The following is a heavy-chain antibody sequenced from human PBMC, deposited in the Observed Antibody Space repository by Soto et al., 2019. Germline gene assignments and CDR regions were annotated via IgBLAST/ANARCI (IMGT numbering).Heavy chain of an antibody. CDR3: AKDPGMQDIVVVVAAIPGAFDI. Sequence: GGSLRLSCAASGFTFSSYAMSWVRQAPGKGLEWVSAISGSGGSTYYVDSVKGRFTISRDNSKNTLYLQMNSLRAEDTAVYYCAKDPGMQDIVVVVAAIPGAFDIWGQGTMVTVSS. D-gene: IGHD2-15*01. V-gene: IGHV3-23*01. CDR1: GFTFSSYA. CDR2: ISGSGGST. J-gene: IGHJ3*02.